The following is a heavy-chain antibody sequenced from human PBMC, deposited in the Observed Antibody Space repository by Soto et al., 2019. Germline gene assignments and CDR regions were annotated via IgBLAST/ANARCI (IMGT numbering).Heavy chain of an antibody. Sequence: QLQLQESGSGLVKPSQTLSLTCAVSGGSISSGGYSWSWIRQPPGKGLEWIGYIYHSGSTYYNPSLKSRVTISVDRSKNQFSRKLSSVTAADTAVYYCAREIAAAGREGYFDYWGQGTLVTVSS. J-gene: IGHJ4*02. V-gene: IGHV4-30-2*01. CDR2: IYHSGST. CDR1: GGSISSGGYS. CDR3: AREIAAAGREGYFDY. D-gene: IGHD6-13*01.